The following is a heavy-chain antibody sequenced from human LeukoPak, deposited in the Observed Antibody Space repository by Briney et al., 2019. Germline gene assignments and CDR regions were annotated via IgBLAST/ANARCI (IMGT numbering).Heavy chain of an antibody. Sequence: ASVKVSCKASGGTFSNYAISWVRQAPGQGLEWMGGIIPIFGTGKHAQKFQGRVTITADESTSTAYMELSSLRSEDTAVYYCARGLYYYDSSGLPRGYYFDYWGQGTLVTVSS. CDR2: IIPIFGTG. CDR1: GGTFSNYA. J-gene: IGHJ4*02. V-gene: IGHV1-69*13. D-gene: IGHD3-22*01. CDR3: ARGLYYYDSSGLPRGYYFDY.